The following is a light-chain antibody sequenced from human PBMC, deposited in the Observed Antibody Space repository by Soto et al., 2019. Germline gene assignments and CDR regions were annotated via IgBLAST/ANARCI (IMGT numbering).Light chain of an antibody. J-gene: IGKJ1*01. CDR1: QDIRSA. Sequence: DIQLTQSPSSLSASVGDRVTITCRASQDIRSALGWYQQKPGKVPKLLIYAASTLQSGVPSRFSGSGSGTEFTLTISSLQPDDFATYYCQHYNSYSEAFGQGTKVDIK. CDR3: QHYNSYSEA. V-gene: IGKV1-17*01. CDR2: AAS.